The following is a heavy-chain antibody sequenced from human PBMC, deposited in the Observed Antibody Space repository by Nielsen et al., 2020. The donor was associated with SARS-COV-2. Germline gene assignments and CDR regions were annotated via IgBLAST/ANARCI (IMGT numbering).Heavy chain of an antibody. CDR1: GGSISSYY. Sequence: SETLSLTCTVSGGSISSYYWSWIRQPPGKGLEWIGYIYYSGSTNYNPFLKSRVTISVDTSKNQFSLKLSSVTAADTAVYYCARGEFEYSSAWGQGTLVTVSS. V-gene: IGHV4-59*01. D-gene: IGHD6-6*01. CDR3: ARGEFEYSSA. CDR2: IYYSGST. J-gene: IGHJ5*02.